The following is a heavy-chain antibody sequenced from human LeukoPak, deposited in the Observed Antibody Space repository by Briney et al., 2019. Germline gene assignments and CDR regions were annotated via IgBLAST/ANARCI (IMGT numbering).Heavy chain of an antibody. D-gene: IGHD2-2*01. Sequence: GASGKVSCKASGYTFTSYGISWVRQAPGQGLEWMGWISAYNGNTNYAQKLQGRVTMTTDTSTSTAYMELRSLRSDDTAVYYCARSQRGYCSSTSCRQGAFDIWGQGTMVTVSS. J-gene: IGHJ3*02. V-gene: IGHV1-18*01. CDR3: ARSQRGYCSSTSCRQGAFDI. CDR2: ISAYNGNT. CDR1: GYTFTSYG.